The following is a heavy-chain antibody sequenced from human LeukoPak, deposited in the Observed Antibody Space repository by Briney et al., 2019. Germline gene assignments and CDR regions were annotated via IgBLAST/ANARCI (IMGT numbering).Heavy chain of an antibody. V-gene: IGHV1-18*01. J-gene: IGHJ4*02. CDR3: ARGQALTGED. D-gene: IGHD7-27*01. Sequence: EWMGWISAYNGNTNYAQKLQGRVTMTTDTSTSTAYMELRSLRSDDTAVYYCARGQALTGEDWGQGTLVTVSS. CDR2: ISAYNGNT.